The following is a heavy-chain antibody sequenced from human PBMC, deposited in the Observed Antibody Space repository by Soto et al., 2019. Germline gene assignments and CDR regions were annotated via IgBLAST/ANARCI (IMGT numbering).Heavy chain of an antibody. D-gene: IGHD1-7*01. CDR2: IIPIFGTA. CDR3: ARFFRITGTPGNYYYGMDV. Sequence: SVKVSCKASGGTFSSYAISWVRQAPGQGLEWMGGIIPIFGTANYAQKFQGRVTITADESTSTAYMELSSLRSEDTAVYYCARFFRITGTPGNYYYGMDVWGQGTTVTVSS. V-gene: IGHV1-69*13. CDR1: GGTFSSYA. J-gene: IGHJ6*02.